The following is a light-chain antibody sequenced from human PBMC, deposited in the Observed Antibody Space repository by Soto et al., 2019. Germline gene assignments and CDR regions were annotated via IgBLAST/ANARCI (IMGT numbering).Light chain of an antibody. Sequence: EIVLTQSPGTLSLSPGERATLSCRASQSVSSSYLAWYQQKPGQAPRLLIYGASSRATGIPDRFSGSGSGTDFTLTISSLEPEDFAVYYWQQYCSSPWTFGQGTKVDIK. J-gene: IGKJ1*01. CDR1: QSVSSSY. V-gene: IGKV3-20*01. CDR3: QQYCSSPWT. CDR2: GAS.